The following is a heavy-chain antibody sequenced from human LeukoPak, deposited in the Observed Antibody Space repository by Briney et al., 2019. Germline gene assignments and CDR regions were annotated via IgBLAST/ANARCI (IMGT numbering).Heavy chain of an antibody. CDR2: ISKSGDHT. J-gene: IGHJ3*02. CDR1: GGTFSSYA. Sequence: SCKASGGTFSSYAISWVRQAPGKGLEWVSAISKSGDHTYYAASAKGRFTIYRDNSKNTQYLQMNSLRAEDTAVYYCARDHPVPLLSTDAFDIWGQGTMVTVSS. V-gene: IGHV3-23*01. CDR3: ARDHPVPLLSTDAFDI. D-gene: IGHD3-10*01.